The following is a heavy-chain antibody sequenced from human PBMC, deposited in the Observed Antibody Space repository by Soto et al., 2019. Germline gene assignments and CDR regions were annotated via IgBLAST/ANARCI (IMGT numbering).Heavy chain of an antibody. D-gene: IGHD3-22*01. J-gene: IGHJ3*02. V-gene: IGHV5-10-1*01. CDR3: ARHSLFYDSSGYYYGPLYAFDI. Sequence: GESLKISCKGSGYSFTSYWISWVRQMPGKGLEWMGRIDPSDSYTNYSPSFQGHVTISADKSISTAYLQWSSLKASDTAMYYCARHSLFYDSSGYYYGPLYAFDIWGQGTMVTVSS. CDR2: IDPSDSYT. CDR1: GYSFTSYW.